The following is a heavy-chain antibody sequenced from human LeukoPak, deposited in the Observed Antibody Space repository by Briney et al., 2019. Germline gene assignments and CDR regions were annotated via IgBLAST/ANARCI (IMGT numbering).Heavy chain of an antibody. Sequence: SETLSLTCTVSGGSISSGSYYWGWIRQPAGKGLEWIGRIYTSGSTNYNPSLKSRVTISVDTSKNQFSLKLSSVTAADTAVYYCARAPTGGYYYYYYMDVWGKGTTVTVSS. V-gene: IGHV4-61*02. CDR1: GGSISSGSYY. CDR3: ARAPTGGYYYYYYMDV. D-gene: IGHD1-14*01. CDR2: IYTSGST. J-gene: IGHJ6*03.